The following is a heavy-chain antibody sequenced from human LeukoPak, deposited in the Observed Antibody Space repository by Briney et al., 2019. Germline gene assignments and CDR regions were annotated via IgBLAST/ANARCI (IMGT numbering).Heavy chain of an antibody. V-gene: IGHV1-2*02. Sequence: ASVKVSCKASGYTFTGYYMHSVRQAPGQGLEWMGWINPNSGGTNYAQKFQGRVTMTRDTSISTAYMELSRLRSDDTAVYYCARGVYDSSGQTVCWGQGTLVTVSS. J-gene: IGHJ4*02. CDR3: ARGVYDSSGQTVC. D-gene: IGHD3-22*01. CDR2: INPNSGGT. CDR1: GYTFTGYY.